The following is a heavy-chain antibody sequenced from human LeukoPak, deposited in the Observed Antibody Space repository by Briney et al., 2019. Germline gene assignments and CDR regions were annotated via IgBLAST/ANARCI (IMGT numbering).Heavy chain of an antibody. Sequence: PSETLSLTCAVYGGSFSGYYWSWIRQPPGKGLEWIGEINHGGNTNYNPSLKSRVTISVDTSKNQFSLMLSSVTAADTAVYYCARSIRYYDFGSGYYAGRDYYYCMDVWGQGTTVTVSS. CDR1: GGSFSGYY. D-gene: IGHD3-3*01. CDR2: INHGGNT. CDR3: ARSIRYYDFGSGYYAGRDYYYCMDV. J-gene: IGHJ6*02. V-gene: IGHV4-34*01.